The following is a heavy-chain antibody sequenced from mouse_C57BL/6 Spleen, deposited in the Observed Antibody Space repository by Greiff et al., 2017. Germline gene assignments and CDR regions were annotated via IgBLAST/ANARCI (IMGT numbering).Heavy chain of an antibody. CDR2: IWTGGGT. CDR1: GFSLTSYA. CDR3: ASDYYGSSFFAY. D-gene: IGHD1-1*01. V-gene: IGHV2-9-1*01. J-gene: IGHJ3*01. Sequence: VKLVESGPGLVAPSQSLSITCTVSGFSLTSYAISWVRQPPGKGLEWLGVIWTGGGTNYNSALKSRLSISKDNSKSQVFLKMNSLQTDDTARYYCASDYYGSSFFAYWGQGTLVTVSA.